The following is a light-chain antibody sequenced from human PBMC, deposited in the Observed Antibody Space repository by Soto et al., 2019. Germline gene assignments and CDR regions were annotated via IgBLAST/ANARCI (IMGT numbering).Light chain of an antibody. CDR2: DAS. V-gene: IGKV1-5*01. Sequence: DIPMTQSPSTLSACVGDRVTITCRASQSISRWLAWYQQQPGKAAKLLIYDASNLDSGVPSRFSGRGSGTEFTLTISSLQPDDFATYYCQQYNSYWTCGQGTKVDIK. CDR3: QQYNSYWT. CDR1: QSISRW. J-gene: IGKJ1*01.